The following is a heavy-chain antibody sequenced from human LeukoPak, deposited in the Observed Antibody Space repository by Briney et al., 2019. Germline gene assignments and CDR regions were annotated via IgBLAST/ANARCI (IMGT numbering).Heavy chain of an antibody. V-gene: IGHV3-72*01. CDR1: GFTFSSYA. D-gene: IGHD1-26*01. Sequence: GGSLRLSCAASGFTFSSYAMSWVRQAPGKGLEWVGRARNKANSYSTEYAASVKGRFTISRDDSKNSLSLQMNSLKTEDTAVYYCAKTDSGGYSYYDYWGQGTLVTVSS. CDR2: ARNKANSYST. J-gene: IGHJ4*02. CDR3: AKTDSGGYSYYDY.